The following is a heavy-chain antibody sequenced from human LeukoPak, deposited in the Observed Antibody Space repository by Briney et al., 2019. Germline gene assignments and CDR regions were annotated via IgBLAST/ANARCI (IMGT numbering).Heavy chain of an antibody. V-gene: IGHV4-39*01. CDR3: ARPYDFWSGYPTKRDMDV. CDR1: GGSISSSSYY. CDR2: IYYSGST. D-gene: IGHD3-3*01. Sequence: SETLSLTCTVSGGSISSSSYYWGWIRQPPGKGLEWIGSIYYSGSTYYNPSLKSRVTISVDTSKNQFSLKLSSVTAADTAVYYCARPYDFWSGYPTKRDMDVWGKGTTDTVSS. J-gene: IGHJ6*03.